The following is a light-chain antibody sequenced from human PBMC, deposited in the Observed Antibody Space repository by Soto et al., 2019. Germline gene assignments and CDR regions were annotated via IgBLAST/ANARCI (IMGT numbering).Light chain of an antibody. V-gene: IGKV3-20*01. Sequence: EILLAQSPGTLSLSPGERATLSCRASQSVSNNYLAWYQQTPGQAPRLLIYGASNRATGITDRFSGSGSGTAFTLTTKRLEPEEFVIYCWQQYGSSRGTAGQGTKVYIK. CDR1: QSVSNNY. CDR3: QQYGSSRGT. CDR2: GAS. J-gene: IGKJ1*01.